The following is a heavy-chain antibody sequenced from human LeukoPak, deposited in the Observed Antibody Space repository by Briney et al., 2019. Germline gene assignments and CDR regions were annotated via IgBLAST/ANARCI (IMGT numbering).Heavy chain of an antibody. V-gene: IGHV4-39*01. CDR3: ARTWVSSGPNFNWYFDL. D-gene: IGHD4/OR15-4a*01. J-gene: IGHJ2*01. CDR1: GGSINSDSYY. Sequence: SETLSLTCTVSGGSINSDSYYWGWIRQPPGKGLEWIGSIYYSGSTYYNPSLKSRVTISVDTSKNQFSLKLSSVTAADTAVYYCARTWVSSGPNFNWYFDLWGRGTLVTVSS. CDR2: IYYSGST.